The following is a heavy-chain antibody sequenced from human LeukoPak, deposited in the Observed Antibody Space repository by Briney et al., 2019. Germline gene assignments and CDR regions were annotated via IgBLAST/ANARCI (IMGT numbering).Heavy chain of an antibody. V-gene: IGHV1-18*01. D-gene: IGHD5/OR15-5a*01. J-gene: IGHJ4*02. CDR2: ISAYNGNT. Sequence: ASVKVSCKASGYTFTSYGISWVRQAPGQGLEWMGWISAYNGNTNYAQKFQGRVTMTRETSISTAYMELSRLRSDDTAVYYCARVVYEPVWNFDYWGQGTLVTVSS. CDR3: ARVVYEPVWNFDY. CDR1: GYTFTSYG.